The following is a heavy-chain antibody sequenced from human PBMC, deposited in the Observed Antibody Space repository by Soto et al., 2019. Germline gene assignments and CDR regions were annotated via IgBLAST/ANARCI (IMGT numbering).Heavy chain of an antibody. CDR1: GYTSINYY. D-gene: IGHD6-6*01. J-gene: IGHJ6*03. CDR2: INPNGGST. V-gene: IGHV1-46*03. Sequence: ASVKVSCKASGYTSINYYRHWVRQAPGQGLEWMGVINPNGGSTVYAQKFQGRVTLTRDTSTSTVYVELSSLRSDDTAVYFCVRATAARQRDYSYHYYLHIWGKGTTVTVSS. CDR3: VRATAARQRDYSYHYYLHI.